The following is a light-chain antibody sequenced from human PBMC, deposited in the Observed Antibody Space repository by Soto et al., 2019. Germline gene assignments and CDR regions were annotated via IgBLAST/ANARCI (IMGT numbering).Light chain of an antibody. J-gene: IGKJ3*01. CDR3: QQSYS. V-gene: IGKV1-39*01. CDR1: QGISSY. CDR2: AAS. Sequence: DIQMTQSPASLSASVGDRVTITCRASQGISSYLNWYQQKPGKAPKLLIYAASSLQSGVPSRFSGSGSGTDFTLTISSLQPEDFATYYCQQSYSFGPRSKVDI.